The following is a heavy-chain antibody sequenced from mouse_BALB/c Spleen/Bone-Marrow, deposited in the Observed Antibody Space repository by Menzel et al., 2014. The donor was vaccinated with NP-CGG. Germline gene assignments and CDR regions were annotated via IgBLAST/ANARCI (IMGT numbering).Heavy chain of an antibody. CDR1: GYPFSSYW. Sequence: LEESGAELVRPGSSVKTSCKASGYPFSSYWMSWVKQRPGQGLEWIGQIYPGDGETNYKGKFKGNATLTADKSSCTASVQVISQTSEDSAVYFDAKKYGDYWGQGTTPTVSS. V-gene: IGHV1-80*01. J-gene: IGHJ2*01. CDR3: AKKYGDY. D-gene: IGHD2-10*02. CDR2: IYPGDGET.